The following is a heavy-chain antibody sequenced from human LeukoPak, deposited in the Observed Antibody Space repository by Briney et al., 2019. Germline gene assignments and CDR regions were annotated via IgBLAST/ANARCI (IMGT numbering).Heavy chain of an antibody. Sequence: TSETLSLTCTVSGGSISSYYWSWIRQPPGKGLEWIGYIYYSGSTNYNPSLKSRVTISVDTSKNQFSLKLSSVTAADTAVYYCARWDLWSHDAFDIWGQGTMVTVSS. CDR1: GGSISSYY. J-gene: IGHJ3*02. CDR3: ARWDLWSHDAFDI. D-gene: IGHD1-26*01. CDR2: IYYSGST. V-gene: IGHV4-59*01.